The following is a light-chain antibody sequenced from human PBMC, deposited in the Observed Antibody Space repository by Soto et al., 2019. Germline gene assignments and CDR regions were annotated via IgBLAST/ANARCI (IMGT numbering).Light chain of an antibody. V-gene: IGKV1-9*01. CDR1: QGISSY. J-gene: IGKJ5*01. CDR2: GAS. Sequence: DIQLTQSPSFLSASVGDRVTITCRASQGISSYLSWYQQKPRKAPEVLIFGASTLQSGVPSRFSGSGSGTEFTLTISSLQPEDFATYYCQQLMSYPITFGQRTRLEIK. CDR3: QQLMSYPIT.